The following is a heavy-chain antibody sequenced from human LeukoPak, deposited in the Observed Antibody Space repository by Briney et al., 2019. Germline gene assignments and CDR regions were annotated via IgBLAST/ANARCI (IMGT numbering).Heavy chain of an antibody. Sequence: GGSLRLSCAASGFTVSTKYMSWVRQAPGKGLEWVSVLYSGGYTYYADSVKGRFTISRDNSKNTLYLQMNSLRTEDTAVYYCARSLLGIRYFDYWGQGTLVTVSS. CDR3: ARSLLGIRYFDY. CDR1: GFTVSTKY. V-gene: IGHV3-66*01. D-gene: IGHD7-27*01. J-gene: IGHJ4*02. CDR2: LYSGGYT.